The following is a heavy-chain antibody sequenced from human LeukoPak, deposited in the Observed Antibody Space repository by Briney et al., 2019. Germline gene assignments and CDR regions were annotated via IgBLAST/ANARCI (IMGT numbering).Heavy chain of an antibody. CDR2: ISLIYRCGST. CDR3: AKDGGSDPDSFDI. Sequence: GGSLRLSCAASRFTVSSNYMSWVRQAPGKGLECVSLISLIYRCGSTFCGDSVKGRFTISRDNSKNTLYPQMNSLRAGDTAVYYCAKDGGSDPDSFDIWGQGTMVTVSS. V-gene: IGHV3-66*01. J-gene: IGHJ3*02. D-gene: IGHD2-15*01. CDR1: RFTVSSNY.